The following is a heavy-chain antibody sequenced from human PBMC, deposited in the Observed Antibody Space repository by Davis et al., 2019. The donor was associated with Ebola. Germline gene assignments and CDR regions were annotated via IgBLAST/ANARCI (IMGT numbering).Heavy chain of an antibody. J-gene: IGHJ4*02. Sequence: GESLKISCSASGFTFSSYAMHWVRQAPGKGLVYVSAISSNGGSTYYADSVKGRFTISRDNSKNTLYLQMSSLRAEDTAVYYCVPLSGSYSDYWGQGTLVTVSS. D-gene: IGHD1-26*01. CDR2: ISSNGGST. V-gene: IGHV3-64D*08. CDR3: VPLSGSYSDY. CDR1: GFTFSSYA.